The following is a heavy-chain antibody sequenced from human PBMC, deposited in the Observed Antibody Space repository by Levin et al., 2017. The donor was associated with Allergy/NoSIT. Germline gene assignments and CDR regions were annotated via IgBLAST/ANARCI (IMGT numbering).Heavy chain of an antibody. Sequence: SETLSLTCTVSGASIESNRDYWGWVRQPPGEGLEWIGSIYFPATTYYNPSLKSRATVSLDTSKNQFSLKLTSVTAADTALYYCAREDSVNSDNAFDIWGRGTMVTVSS. V-gene: IGHV4-39*07. D-gene: IGHD1-26*01. CDR3: AREDSVNSDNAFDI. CDR2: IYFPATT. CDR1: GASIESNRDY. J-gene: IGHJ3*02.